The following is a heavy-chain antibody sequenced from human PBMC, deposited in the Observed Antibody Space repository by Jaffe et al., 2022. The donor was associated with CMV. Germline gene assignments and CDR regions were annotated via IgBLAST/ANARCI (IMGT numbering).Heavy chain of an antibody. CDR1: GYTFSSYG. V-gene: IGHV3-33*01. CDR2: IWFDGSKR. J-gene: IGHJ4*02. CDR3: VRDPGSVAYYYDS. Sequence: QVQLVESGGGVVQPGRSLRISCAASGYTFSSYGMHWVRQAPGKGLEWVALIWFDGSKRYYADSVNGRFTISRDDSKNTLYLQMDSLRVEDTAVYYCVRDPGSVAYYYDSWGQGTLVTVSS. D-gene: IGHD3-3*02.